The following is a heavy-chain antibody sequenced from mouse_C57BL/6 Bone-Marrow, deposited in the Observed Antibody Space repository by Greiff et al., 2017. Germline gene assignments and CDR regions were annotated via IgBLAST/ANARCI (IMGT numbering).Heavy chain of an antibody. CDR3: ARYCGYDGFAY. J-gene: IGHJ3*01. CDR1: GFTFTDYY. Sequence: EVQLQQSGGGLVQPGGSLSLSCAASGFTFTDYYMSWVRQTPGKALEWLGFISNIANGYTTEYRASVKGSFTISRDHYQSILYLQMNSLRAEDSATYSCARYCGYDGFAYWGQGTLVTVSA. CDR2: ISNIANGYTT. D-gene: IGHD2-2*01. V-gene: IGHV7-3*01.